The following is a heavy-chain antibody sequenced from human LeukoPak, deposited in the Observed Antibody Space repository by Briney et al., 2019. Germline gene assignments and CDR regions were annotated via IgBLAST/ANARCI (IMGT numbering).Heavy chain of an antibody. V-gene: IGHV3-72*01. CDR2: TTNKAHSYTT. CDR3: ARAPSGLDY. Sequence: PGGSLRLSCAVSGFTLSDHNMDWVRQAPGKGLEWVGRTTNKAHSYTTEYAASIKGRFTISRDDSQNSLYLQTNSLKIEDTAVYYCARAPSGLDYWGQGILVTVSS. D-gene: IGHD2-15*01. J-gene: IGHJ4*02. CDR1: GFTLSDHN.